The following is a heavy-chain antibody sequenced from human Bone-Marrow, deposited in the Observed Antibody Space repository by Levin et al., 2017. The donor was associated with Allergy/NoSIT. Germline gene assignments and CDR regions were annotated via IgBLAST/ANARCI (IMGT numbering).Heavy chain of an antibody. CDR2: IDYSGST. CDR1: GGSISTYY. CDR3: ARDRVRRGSPNYCSGLDV. D-gene: IGHD6-25*01. J-gene: IGHJ6*02. V-gene: IGHV4-59*01. Sequence: SETLSLTCTVSGGSISTYYWSWVRQPPGKGLEWIGHIDYSGSTNYNPSLKSRVTMSVDTSRNQIYLKVRSVTAADTSLYYCARDRVRRGSPNYCSGLDVWGQGTTVTVSS.